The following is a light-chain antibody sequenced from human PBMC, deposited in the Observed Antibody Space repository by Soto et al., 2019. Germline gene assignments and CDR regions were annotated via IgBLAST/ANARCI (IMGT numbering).Light chain of an antibody. CDR2: KAS. J-gene: IGKJ2*01. CDR1: QSISNW. Sequence: DIQMTQFPSTLSASVGDRVTITCRASQSISNWLAWYQQKSGKAPNLLIYKASTLESGVPSRFSGSGSGTVFTLTISSLQPDYFATYYCQQYYRYYTFGQGTKLEI. CDR3: QQYYRYYT. V-gene: IGKV1-5*03.